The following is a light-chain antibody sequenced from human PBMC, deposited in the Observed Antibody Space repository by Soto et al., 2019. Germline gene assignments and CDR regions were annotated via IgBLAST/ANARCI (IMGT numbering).Light chain of an antibody. Sequence: QSALTQPPSASGSPGQSITIFCTGTTNDVGGFNYVSWYQQLPGKAPQLIIYEVTKRSSGVPYRFSGSKSGNTASLTVSGRHAEDEDDYYCSSYDCTNTPLLFGAGTKVTVL. V-gene: IGLV2-8*01. CDR1: TNDVGGFNY. CDR2: EVT. CDR3: SSYDCTNTPLL. J-gene: IGLJ1*01.